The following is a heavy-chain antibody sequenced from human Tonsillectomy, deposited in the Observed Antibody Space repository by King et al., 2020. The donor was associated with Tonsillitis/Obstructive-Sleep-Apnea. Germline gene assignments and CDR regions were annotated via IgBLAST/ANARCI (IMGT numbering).Heavy chain of an antibody. Sequence: QLVQSGAEVKKPGASVKVSCKASGYTFPNYDINWVRQATGQGLEWMGWMNPYSGNTGYAQKFQGRVTMTRDTSISTAYMELSSLRSDDTAVYYCAMGIGIYYAGRDYWGQGTLVTVSS. V-gene: IGHV1-8*01. J-gene: IGHJ4*02. CDR2: MNPYSGNT. CDR1: GYTFPNYD. D-gene: IGHD2-15*01. CDR3: AMGIGIYYAGRDY.